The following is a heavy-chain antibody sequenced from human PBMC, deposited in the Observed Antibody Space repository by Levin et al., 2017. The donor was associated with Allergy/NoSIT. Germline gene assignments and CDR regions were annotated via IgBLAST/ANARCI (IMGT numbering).Heavy chain of an antibody. D-gene: IGHD2-2*03. CDR2: ISSDVSSK. J-gene: IGHJ5*02. V-gene: IGHV3-30*18. CDR3: AKGPMDT. CDR1: GFPFSIFG. Sequence: LSLTCATSGFPFSIFGLVWVRQAPGKGLEWVALISSDVSSKYYADSVKGRFTISRDNSKSTLYLQMNTLRPEDTGVYYCAKGPMDTWGQGTLVTVSS.